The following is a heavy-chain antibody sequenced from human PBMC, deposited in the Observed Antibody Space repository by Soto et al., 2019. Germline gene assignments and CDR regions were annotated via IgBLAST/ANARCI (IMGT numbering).Heavy chain of an antibody. V-gene: IGHV4-59*02. CDR1: ADSVSSYY. J-gene: IGHJ6*02. D-gene: IGHD1-26*01. Sequence: QVQLQESGPGLVKPSETLSLTCSVSADSVSSYYCSWIRQPPGKGLEWIGYVYYDGSTNYNPSLETRVTISIDTSKNQVSLKLNSVTAADTVVYHCARGRRSPTVYYGLDVWGQGTTVAVSS. CDR2: VYYDGST. CDR3: ARGRRSPTVYYGLDV.